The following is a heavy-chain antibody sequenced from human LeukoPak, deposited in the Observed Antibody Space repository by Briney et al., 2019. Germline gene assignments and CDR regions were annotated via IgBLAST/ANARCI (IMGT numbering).Heavy chain of an antibody. V-gene: IGHV3-23*01. Sequence: GGSLRLSCEASGFTFNNYVMTWVRQAPGKGLEWVSSISASAAMTYYADSVKGRFTVSRDNSNNRLYLHMSGLTAADTAVYYCAELGITMIGGVWGKGTTVTISS. CDR2: ISASAAMT. J-gene: IGHJ6*04. CDR1: GFTFNNYV. D-gene: IGHD3-10*02. CDR3: AELGITMIGGV.